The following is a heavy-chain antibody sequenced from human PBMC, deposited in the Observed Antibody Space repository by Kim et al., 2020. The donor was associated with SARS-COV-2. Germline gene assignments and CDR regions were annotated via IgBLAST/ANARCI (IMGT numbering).Heavy chain of an antibody. D-gene: IGHD3-10*01. CDR2: IIPIFGLA. V-gene: IGHV1-69*13. Sequence: SVKVSCKTSGGTFSNYAINWVRQAPGQGLEWMGGIIPIFGLANYAQKFQGRVTIIADESTTTAYMELSSLRSEDTAVYYCARLPAAELLYEVAGDYWGQ. CDR3: ARLPAAELLYEVAGDY. CDR1: GGTFSNYA. J-gene: IGHJ4*02.